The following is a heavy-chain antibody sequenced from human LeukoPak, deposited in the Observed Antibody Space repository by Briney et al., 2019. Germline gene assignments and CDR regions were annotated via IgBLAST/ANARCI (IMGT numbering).Heavy chain of an antibody. J-gene: IGHJ4*02. CDR1: GYTFTAYD. Sequence: ASVTVSCKASGYTFTAYDINWVRQAAGQGLEWLGWMNPKTGDTGYAQKFQGRVTMTRDTSITTAYMELSGLTSEDTAIYYCAKNLRYTGDFDDWGQGTLVTVSS. V-gene: IGHV1-8*01. D-gene: IGHD5/OR15-5a*01. CDR2: MNPKTGDT. CDR3: AKNLRYTGDFDD.